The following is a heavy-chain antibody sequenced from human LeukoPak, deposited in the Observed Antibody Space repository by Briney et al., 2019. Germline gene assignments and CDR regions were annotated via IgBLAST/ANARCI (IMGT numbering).Heavy chain of an antibody. V-gene: IGHV3-48*03. CDR3: ARDRGAIDSSGYYYSTFDY. Sequence: GGSLRLSCATSGFTFSSYEMNWVRQAPGKGLEWVSYISSSGSTIYYADSVKGRFTISRDNAKNSLYLQMNSLRAEDTAVYYCARDRGAIDSSGYYYSTFDYWGQGTLVTVSS. J-gene: IGHJ4*02. CDR1: GFTFSSYE. CDR2: ISSSGSTI. D-gene: IGHD3-22*01.